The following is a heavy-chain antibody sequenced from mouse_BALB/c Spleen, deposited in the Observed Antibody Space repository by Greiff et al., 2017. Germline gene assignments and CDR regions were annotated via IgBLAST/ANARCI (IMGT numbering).Heavy chain of an antibody. V-gene: IGHV5-12-1*01. Sequence: DVMLVESGGGLVKPGGSLKLSCAASGFAFSSYDMSWVRQTPEKRLEWVAYISSGGGSTYYPDTVKGRFTISRDNAENTLYLQLSSLKSEDTAMYYCERHRLAAMNYWGQGTTLTVSS. D-gene: IGHD1-2*01. CDR2: ISSGGGST. CDR1: GFAFSSYD. J-gene: IGHJ2*01. CDR3: ERHRLAAMNY.